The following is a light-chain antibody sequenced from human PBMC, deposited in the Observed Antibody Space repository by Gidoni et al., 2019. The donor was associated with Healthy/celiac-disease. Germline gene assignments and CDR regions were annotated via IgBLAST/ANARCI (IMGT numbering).Light chain of an antibody. CDR3: QQYDNPPRT. J-gene: IGKJ4*01. V-gene: IGKV1-33*01. CDR2: DAS. CDR1: QDISNY. Sequence: DIQMTQSPSSLSASVGDRVTITCQASQDISNYLNWYQQKPGKAPKLLIYDASNLETGVPSRFSGSGSGTDFTLTISSLQPEDIATYYCQQYDNPPRTFGGGTKVEIK.